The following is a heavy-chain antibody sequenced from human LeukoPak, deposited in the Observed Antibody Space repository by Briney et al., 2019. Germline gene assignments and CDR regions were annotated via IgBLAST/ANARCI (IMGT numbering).Heavy chain of an antibody. CDR3: ARDLDPGSYYNYYYYGMDV. D-gene: IGHD3-10*01. CDR1: GFTFSSYG. J-gene: IGHJ6*02. V-gene: IGHV3-33*01. Sequence: PGGSLRLSCAASGFTFSSYGMRWVRQAPGKGLEGVAVIWYDGSNKYYADSVKGRFTISRDNSKNTLYLQMNSLRAEDTAVYYCARDLDPGSYYNYYYYGMDVWGQGTTVTVSS. CDR2: IWYDGSNK.